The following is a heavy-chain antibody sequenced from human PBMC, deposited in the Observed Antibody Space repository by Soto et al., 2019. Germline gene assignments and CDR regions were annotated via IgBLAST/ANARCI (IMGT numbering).Heavy chain of an antibody. V-gene: IGHV3-33*01. CDR3: ARWGCSGSNCNLNQRSFDL. D-gene: IGHD2-15*01. Sequence: LRLSCAASGFIFNEYGMHWVRQAPGKGLEWVAVIWYDGSNKYYADSVKGRFTFSRDNSKNTMSLQMNSLRVEDTAIYYCARWGCSGSNCNLNQRSFDLWGQGTLVTVSS. CDR1: GFIFNEYG. CDR2: IWYDGSNK. J-gene: IGHJ4*02.